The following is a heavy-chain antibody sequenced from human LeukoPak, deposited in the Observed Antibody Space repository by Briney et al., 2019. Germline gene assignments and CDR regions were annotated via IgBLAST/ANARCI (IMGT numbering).Heavy chain of an antibody. CDR3: ARTNSSSWYYFDY. J-gene: IGHJ4*02. D-gene: IGHD6-13*01. CDR1: GFTFSSYA. CDR2: ISGSGGST. Sequence: GGSLRLSCAASGFTFSSYAMSWVRQAPGKGLEWVSAISGSGGSTYYADSVKGRFTISRDNSKNTLYLQMNSLRAEDTAVYYCARTNSSSWYYFDYWGQGTLVTVSS. V-gene: IGHV3-23*01.